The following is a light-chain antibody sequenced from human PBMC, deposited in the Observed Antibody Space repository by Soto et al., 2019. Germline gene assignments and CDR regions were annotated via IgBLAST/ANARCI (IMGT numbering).Light chain of an antibody. CDR1: SSDVGGYNY. CDR3: CSYAGRYSYV. CDR2: DVS. V-gene: IGLV2-11*01. Sequence: QSVLTQPRSVSGSPGQSVTISCTGSSSDVGGYNYVSWYQQHPGKAPKLMIYDVSKRPSGVPDRFSGSKSGNTASLTISGLQAGDEADYYCCSYAGRYSYVFGTGTKLTVL. J-gene: IGLJ1*01.